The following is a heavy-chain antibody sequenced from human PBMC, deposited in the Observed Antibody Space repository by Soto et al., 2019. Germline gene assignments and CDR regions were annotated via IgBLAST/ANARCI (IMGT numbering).Heavy chain of an antibody. CDR1: GFTFTTYS. V-gene: IGHV3-21*01. Sequence: PGGSLRLSCAASGFTFTTYSMNWVRQAPGKGLEWVSSINGRSNYKYYADSVQGRFTISRDNAKNSLYLQMNSLRAEDTALYYCAREDGVVGATSAFDSWGQGTLVTVSS. CDR3: AREDGVVGATSAFDS. D-gene: IGHD1-26*01. CDR2: INGRSNYK. J-gene: IGHJ4*02.